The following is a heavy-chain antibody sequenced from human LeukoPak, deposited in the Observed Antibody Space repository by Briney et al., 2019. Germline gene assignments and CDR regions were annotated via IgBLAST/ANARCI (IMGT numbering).Heavy chain of an antibody. D-gene: IGHD3-10*01. CDR3: ARHTISDY. V-gene: IGHV5-10-1*01. Sequence: GESLKISCKGSGYSFSSYWINWVRQMPGKGLAWMGRIDPSDSYTNYNPSFQGHVTISADKSISTAYLQWSSLMASDTAMYYCARHTISDYWGQGTQVTVSS. CDR2: IDPSDSYT. CDR1: GYSFSSYW. J-gene: IGHJ4*02.